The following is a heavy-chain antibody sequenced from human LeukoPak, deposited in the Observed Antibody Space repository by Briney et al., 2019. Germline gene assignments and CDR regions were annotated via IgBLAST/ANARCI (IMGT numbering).Heavy chain of an antibody. Sequence: ASVKVSCKASGYTFTSYVISWVRQAPGQGLEWMGWISAYNGNTNYAQKLQGRVTMTTDTSTSTAYMELRSLRSDDTAVYYCARGRTGYGDYFARPARTYYFDYWGQGTLVTVSS. CDR3: ARGRTGYGDYFARPARTYYFDY. CDR2: ISAYNGNT. V-gene: IGHV1-18*01. J-gene: IGHJ4*02. CDR1: GYTFTSYV. D-gene: IGHD4-17*01.